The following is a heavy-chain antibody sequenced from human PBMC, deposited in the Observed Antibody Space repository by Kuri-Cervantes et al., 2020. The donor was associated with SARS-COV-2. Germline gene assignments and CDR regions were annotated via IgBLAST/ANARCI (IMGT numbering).Heavy chain of an antibody. Sequence: GGSLRLSCAASGFTFSSYGMHWVRQAPGKGLEWVAVISYDGSNKYYADSVKGRFTISRDNSKNTLYLQMNSPRAEDTAVYYCAKGGYCSSTSCYLLDYWGQGTLVTVSS. D-gene: IGHD2-2*01. CDR2: ISYDGSNK. V-gene: IGHV3-30*18. J-gene: IGHJ4*02. CDR1: GFTFSSYG. CDR3: AKGGYCSSTSCYLLDY.